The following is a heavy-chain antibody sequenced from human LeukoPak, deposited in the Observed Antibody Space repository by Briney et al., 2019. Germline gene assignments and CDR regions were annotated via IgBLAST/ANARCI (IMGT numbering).Heavy chain of an antibody. V-gene: IGHV4-39*07. CDR2: IYYSGST. Sequence: SSETLSLTCTFSGGFISGSNYYWAWIRQTPGKGLEWIGSIYYSGSTYYDPSLKSRVTISVDTSKNQFSLKLSSVTAADTAVYYCARGTMVRGDHPDYWGQGTLVTVSS. CDR1: GGFISGSNYY. CDR3: ARGTMVRGDHPDY. J-gene: IGHJ4*02. D-gene: IGHD3-10*01.